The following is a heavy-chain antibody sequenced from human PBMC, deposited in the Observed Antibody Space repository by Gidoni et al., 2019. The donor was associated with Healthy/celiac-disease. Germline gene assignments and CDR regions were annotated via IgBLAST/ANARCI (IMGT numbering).Heavy chain of an antibody. D-gene: IGHD5-12*01. V-gene: IGHV1-46*04. CDR3: ARDLGKMATLDY. CDR1: GYTFTSYY. J-gene: IGHJ4*02. Sequence: QVQLVQSGAEVKKPGASVKVSCTASGYTFTSYYMHWVRQAPGQGLEWMGIINPSGGSTSYAQKLQGRVTMTRDTSTSTVYMELSSLRSEDTAVYYCARDLGKMATLDYWGQGTLVTVSS. CDR2: INPSGGST.